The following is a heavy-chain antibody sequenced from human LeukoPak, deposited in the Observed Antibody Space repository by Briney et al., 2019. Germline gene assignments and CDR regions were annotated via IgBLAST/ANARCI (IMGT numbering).Heavy chain of an antibody. CDR1: GYTLTELS. CDR3: ATAYLGFGELFSNSFDY. V-gene: IGHV1-24*01. D-gene: IGHD3-10*01. CDR2: FDPEDGET. J-gene: IGHJ4*02. Sequence: ASVKVSCKVSGYTLTELSMHWVRQDPGKGLEWMGGFDPEDGETIYAQKFQGRVTMTEDTSTDTAYMELSSLRSEDTAVYYCATAYLGFGELFSNSFDYWGQGTLVTVSS.